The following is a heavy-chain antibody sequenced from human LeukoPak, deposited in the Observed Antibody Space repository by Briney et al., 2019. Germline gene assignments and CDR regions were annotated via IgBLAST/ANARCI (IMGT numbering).Heavy chain of an antibody. CDR3: ARDIYSKSGDDY. CDR2: IHSDGSST. CDR1: GFIFSTYW. Sequence: GGSLRLSYVASGFIFSTYWMHWVRQAPGKRLVSLARIHSDGSSTTYADSVKGRFTISRDNAKNTLYLQMNSLRAEDTAVYYCARDIYSKSGDDYWGQGTLVTVSS. J-gene: IGHJ4*02. V-gene: IGHV3-74*01. D-gene: IGHD6-13*01.